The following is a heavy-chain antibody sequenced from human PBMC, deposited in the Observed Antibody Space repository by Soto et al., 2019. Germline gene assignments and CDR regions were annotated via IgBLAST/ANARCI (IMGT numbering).Heavy chain of an antibody. CDR3: ARDPTAVTSRFDP. V-gene: IGHV3-21*01. J-gene: IGHJ5*02. CDR1: GFTFSTYW. CDR2: ISSSRSYT. Sequence: GSLRLSCAASGFTFSTYWMHWVRQVPGKGLEWVSCISSSRSYTYYADSVKGRFTISRDNANNSLYLQMNSLRAEDTAVYYCARDPTAVTSRFDPWGQGTLVTVSS. D-gene: IGHD4-4*01.